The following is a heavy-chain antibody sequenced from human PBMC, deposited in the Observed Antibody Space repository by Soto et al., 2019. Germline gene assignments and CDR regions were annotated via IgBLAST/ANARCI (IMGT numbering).Heavy chain of an antibody. CDR1: GGSISTGDYF. CDR2: IYYTGST. D-gene: IGHD6-13*01. CDR3: ARGRGSSWYFDY. Sequence: SETLSLTCTVSGGSISTGDYFWSWIRQPPGKGLEWIGYIYYTGSTFYNPSLRSRVTISGDTSKNEFSLKLSSVTAADTAVYSCARGRGSSWYFDYWGQGTLVTVSS. J-gene: IGHJ4*02. V-gene: IGHV4-30-4*01.